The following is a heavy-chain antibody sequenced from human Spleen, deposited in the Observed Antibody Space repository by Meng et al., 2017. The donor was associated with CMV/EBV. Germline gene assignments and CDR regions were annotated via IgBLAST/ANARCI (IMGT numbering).Heavy chain of an antibody. CDR2: VYSGGSST. CDR3: AKGGGTGAFDI. J-gene: IGHJ3*02. CDR1: GFTFSSYG. V-gene: IGHV3-23*03. D-gene: IGHD2-15*01. Sequence: GGSLRLSCAASGFTFSSYGMSWVRQVPGKGLEWVSTVYSGGSSTYSADSVKGRFTISRDNSKNTLYLQMNSLRGEDTAIYYCAKGGGTGAFDIWGQGTMVTVSS.